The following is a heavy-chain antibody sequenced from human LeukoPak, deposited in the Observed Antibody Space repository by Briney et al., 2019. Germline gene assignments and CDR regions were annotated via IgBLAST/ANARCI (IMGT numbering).Heavy chain of an antibody. Sequence: PGGSLRLSCVASGFNISDNYMNWVRQAPGKGLEWVSVIYSGGSTFYADSVKGRFTFSRDTSKNTLYLQMNSLRAEDTAVYYCTRKGQWLVGFDYWGQGTLVTVSS. CDR2: IYSGGST. CDR3: TRKGQWLVGFDY. V-gene: IGHV3-66*01. D-gene: IGHD6-19*01. CDR1: GFNISDNY. J-gene: IGHJ4*02.